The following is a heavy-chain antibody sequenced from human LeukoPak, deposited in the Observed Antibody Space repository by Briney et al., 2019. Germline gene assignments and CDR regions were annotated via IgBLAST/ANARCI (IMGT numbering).Heavy chain of an antibody. CDR2: ISGSGGST. D-gene: IGHD4-17*01. J-gene: IGHJ4*02. CDR1: GFTFSTYG. Sequence: GGSLRLSCAASGFTFSTYGMTWVRQAPGKGLEWVSTISGSGGSTYYADSVKGRFTISRDNSKNTLYLQMNSLRAEDTALYYCAKDVHDGDCYFDYWGQGPLVTVSS. V-gene: IGHV3-23*01. CDR3: AKDVHDGDCYFDY.